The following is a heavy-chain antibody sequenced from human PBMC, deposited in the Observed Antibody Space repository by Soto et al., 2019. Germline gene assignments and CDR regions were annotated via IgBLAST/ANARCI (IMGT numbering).Heavy chain of an antibody. CDR1: GGSISSGGYY. CDR2: IYYSGST. CDR3: ASSHCSSTSCYFGSSWFDP. V-gene: IGHV4-31*03. J-gene: IGHJ5*02. D-gene: IGHD2-2*01. Sequence: SETLSLTCTVSGGSISSGGYYWSWIRQHPGKGLEWIGYIYYSGSTYYNPSLKSRVTISVDTSKNQFSLKLSSVTAADTAVYYCASSHCSSTSCYFGSSWFDPWGQGTLVTVSS.